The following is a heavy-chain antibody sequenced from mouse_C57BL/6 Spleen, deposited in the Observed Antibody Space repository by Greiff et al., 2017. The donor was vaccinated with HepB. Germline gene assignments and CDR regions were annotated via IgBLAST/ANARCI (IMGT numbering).Heavy chain of an antibody. Sequence: VQLQQSGPELVKPGASVKISCKASGYAFSSSWMNWVKQRPGKGLEWIGRIYPGDGDTKYNGKFKGKATLTADKSSSTAYMQLSSLTSEDSAVYFCAREILLRSLWYFDVWGTGTTVTVSS. CDR1: GYAFSSSW. CDR2: IYPGDGDT. CDR3: AREILLRSLWYFDV. J-gene: IGHJ1*03. D-gene: IGHD1-1*01. V-gene: IGHV1-82*01.